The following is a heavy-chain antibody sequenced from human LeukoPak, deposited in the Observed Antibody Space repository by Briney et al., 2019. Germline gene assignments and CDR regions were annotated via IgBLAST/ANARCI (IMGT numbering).Heavy chain of an antibody. V-gene: IGHV3-30*03. CDR2: ISYDGSNK. Sequence: GGSLRLSCAASGFTFSSYGMHWVRQAPGKGPEWVAVISYDGSNKYYADSVKGRFTISRDNSKNTLYLQMNSLRAEDTAVYYCARVVAATGDDYWGQGTLVTVSS. CDR1: GFTFSSYG. J-gene: IGHJ4*02. D-gene: IGHD2-15*01. CDR3: ARVVAATGDDY.